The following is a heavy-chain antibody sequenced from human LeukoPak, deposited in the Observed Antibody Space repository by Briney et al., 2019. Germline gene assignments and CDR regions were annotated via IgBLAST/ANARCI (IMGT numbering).Heavy chain of an antibody. CDR3: AKKKNWGLYAFDI. Sequence: SETLSLTCTVSGGSISSYYWSWIRQPPGKGLEWIGYIYYSGSTNYNPSLKSRVTISVDTSKNQFSLKLSSVTASDTAVYYCAKKKNWGLYAFDIWGQGTMVTVSS. J-gene: IGHJ3*02. CDR1: GGSISSYY. V-gene: IGHV4-59*01. D-gene: IGHD7-27*01. CDR2: IYYSGST.